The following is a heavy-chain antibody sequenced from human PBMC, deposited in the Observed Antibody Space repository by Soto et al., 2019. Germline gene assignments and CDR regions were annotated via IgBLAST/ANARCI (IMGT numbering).Heavy chain of an antibody. V-gene: IGHV1-69*02. CDR3: AHLFYDSSGSYGMDV. CDR1: GGTFSSYT. J-gene: IGHJ6*02. Sequence: SVKVSCKASGGTFSSYTISWVRQAPGQGLEWMGRIIPILSIANYAQKFQGRVTITADKSTSTAYMELRSLRSDDTAVYYCAHLFYDSSGSYGMDVWGQGTTVTVSS. D-gene: IGHD3-22*01. CDR2: IIPILSIA.